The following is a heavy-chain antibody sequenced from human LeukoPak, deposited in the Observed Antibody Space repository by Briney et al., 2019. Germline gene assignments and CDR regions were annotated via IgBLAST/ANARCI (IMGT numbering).Heavy chain of an antibody. V-gene: IGHV1-46*01. CDR3: ARDGRGYSSGWWRY. CDR1: GYIFTSYY. J-gene: IGHJ4*02. Sequence: GASVKVSCKASGYIFTSYYIHWVRQAAGQGLEWMGIINPSGGSTSYAQKFQGRVIMTRDMSTSTVYMELSSLRSEDTAVYYCARDGRGYSSGWWRYWEQGTLVTVSS. CDR2: INPSGGST. D-gene: IGHD6-19*01.